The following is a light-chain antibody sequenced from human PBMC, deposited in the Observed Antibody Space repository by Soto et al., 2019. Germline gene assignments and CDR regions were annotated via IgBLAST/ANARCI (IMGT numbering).Light chain of an antibody. Sequence: DIQMTQAPRSLSASVGDRVTITCRASQDVSNDLGWFQQKPGKAPKRLIFGASNLESGVPSRFSGSGSGTEFTLTISSLQPEDFATYYCQQASSFPPTFGHGTRLEI. CDR2: GAS. CDR1: QDVSND. J-gene: IGKJ5*01. CDR3: QQASSFPPT. V-gene: IGKV1-17*01.